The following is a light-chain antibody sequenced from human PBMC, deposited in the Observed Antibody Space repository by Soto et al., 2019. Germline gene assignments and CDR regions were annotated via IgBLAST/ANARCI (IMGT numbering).Light chain of an antibody. V-gene: IGKV1-5*03. J-gene: IGKJ4*01. CDR3: QQYNSYPLT. CDR2: KAS. CDR1: QSISSW. Sequence: DIQMTQSPSTLSASVGDRVTITCRASQSISSWLAWYQQKPGKAPKLLSYKASSIESGVPSRFRGSGSGTDFTLSISSLQPDDFATYYCQQYNSYPLTFGGGTKVEIK.